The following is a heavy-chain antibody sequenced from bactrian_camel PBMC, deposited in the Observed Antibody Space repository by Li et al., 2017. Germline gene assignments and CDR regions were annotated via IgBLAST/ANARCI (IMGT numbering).Heavy chain of an antibody. V-gene: IGHV3S1*01. Sequence: HVQLVESGGGLVQPGGSLRLSCAASGFTFSSYWMYWVRQAPGKGLEWVSAINTGGGTTYYADSVKGRFTISRDSAENSVYLQMNNLKPDDTGVYYCAADRLACPGSTWSGESLKWNYWGQGTQVTVS. CDR3: AADRLACPGSTWSGESLKWNY. D-gene: IGHD1*01. J-gene: IGHJ4*01. CDR2: INTGGGTT. CDR1: GFTFSSYW.